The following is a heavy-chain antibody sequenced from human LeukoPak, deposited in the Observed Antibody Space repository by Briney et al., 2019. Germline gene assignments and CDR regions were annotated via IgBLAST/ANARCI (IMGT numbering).Heavy chain of an antibody. J-gene: IGHJ4*02. CDR2: IYYSGSI. Sequence: PSETLSLTCTVSGGSISAYYWSWIRQSPGKGLEWIGHIYYSGSIKYNPSLKSRVTISVDTSKNQFSLKVTSVTAADTAVYYCARGGGDSSSSQDFDYWGQGILVTVSS. D-gene: IGHD6-13*01. V-gene: IGHV4-59*01. CDR1: GGSISAYY. CDR3: ARGGGDSSSSQDFDY.